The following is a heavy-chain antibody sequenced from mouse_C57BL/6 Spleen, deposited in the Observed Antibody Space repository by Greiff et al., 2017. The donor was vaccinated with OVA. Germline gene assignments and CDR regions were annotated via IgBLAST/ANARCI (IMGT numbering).Heavy chain of an antibody. J-gene: IGHJ2*01. D-gene: IGHD3-2*02. CDR1: GYTFTSYW. V-gene: IGHV1-52*01. CDR3: SRPTGAGYDYLDY. Sequence: QVQLQQPGAELVRPGSSVKLSCKASGYTFTSYWMHWVKQRPIQGLEWIGNIDPSDSETHYNQKFKDKATLTVDKSSSTAYMQLSSLTSEYAAVYDCSRPTGAGYDYLDYWGQGTTLTVSS. CDR2: IDPSDSET.